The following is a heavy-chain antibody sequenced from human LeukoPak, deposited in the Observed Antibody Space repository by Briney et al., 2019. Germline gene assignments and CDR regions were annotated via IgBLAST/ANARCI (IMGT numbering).Heavy chain of an antibody. CDR1: GESFSGHY. CDR2: VNHSGTT. D-gene: IGHD2-15*01. CDR3: ARRASVAATLDY. V-gene: IGHV4-34*01. J-gene: IGHJ4*02. Sequence: SETLSLTCAVYGESFSGHYWSWIRQPPGQGREWIGEVNHSGTTNYNPSLKSRVTISVDTSKNQFSLKLRSVTAADTAVYYCARRASVAATLDYWGQGTLVTVSS.